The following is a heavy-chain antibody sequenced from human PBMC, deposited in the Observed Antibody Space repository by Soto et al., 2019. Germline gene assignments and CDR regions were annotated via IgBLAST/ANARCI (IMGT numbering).Heavy chain of an antibody. Sequence: QVQLVESGGGVVPPGGSLRLSWSGSGITFNHYGMHWVRQGPSKGPEWVAVIWYDGNNKYYADSVKGRFTISRDNSNNTLYVQMTSLRAEDTAVYYCARGLHSLFDYWGQGTLVTVSS. CDR3: ARGLHSLFDY. CDR1: GITFNHYG. CDR2: IWYDGNNK. D-gene: IGHD2-21*01. J-gene: IGHJ4*02. V-gene: IGHV3-33*01.